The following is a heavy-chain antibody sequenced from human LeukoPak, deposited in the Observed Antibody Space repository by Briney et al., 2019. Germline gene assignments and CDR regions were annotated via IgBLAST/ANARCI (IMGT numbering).Heavy chain of an antibody. CDR1: GFTFSSYS. CDR2: ISGSGGST. J-gene: IGHJ4*02. CDR3: AKEGRQPSLDY. V-gene: IGHV3-23*01. D-gene: IGHD6-13*01. Sequence: GGSLRLSCAASGFTFSSYSMNWVRQAPGKGLEWVSAISGSGGSTYYADSVKGRFTISRDNSKNMLYLQMNSLRAEGTAVYYCAKEGRQPSLDYWGQGTLVTVSS.